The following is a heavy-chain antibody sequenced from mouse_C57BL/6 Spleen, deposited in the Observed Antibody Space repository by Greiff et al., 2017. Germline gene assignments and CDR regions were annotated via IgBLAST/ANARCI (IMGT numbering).Heavy chain of an antibody. CDR3: ARLGIYDGYYEAMDY. D-gene: IGHD2-3*01. CDR1: GYTFTSYW. J-gene: IGHJ4*01. Sequence: VQLQQPGAELVKPGASVKLSCKASGYTFTSYWMHWVKQRPGQGLEWIGMIHPNSGSTNYNEKFKSKATLTVDKSSSTAYMQLSSLTSEDSAVYYCARLGIYDGYYEAMDYWGQGTSVTVSS. CDR2: IHPNSGST. V-gene: IGHV1-64*01.